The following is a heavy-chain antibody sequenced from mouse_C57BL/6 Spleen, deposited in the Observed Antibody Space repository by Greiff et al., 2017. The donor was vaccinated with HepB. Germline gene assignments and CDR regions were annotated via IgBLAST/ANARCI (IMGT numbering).Heavy chain of an antibody. CDR2: IDPSDSYT. CDR1: GYTFTSYW. CDR3: ATVVGHYAMDY. D-gene: IGHD1-1*01. V-gene: IGHV1-50*01. J-gene: IGHJ4*01. Sequence: QVQLQQPGAELVKPGASVKLSCKASGYTFTSYWMQWVKQRPGQGLEWIGEIDPSDSYTNYNQKFKGKATLTVDTSSSTAYMQLSSLTSEDSAVYYCATVVGHYAMDYWGQGTSVTVSS.